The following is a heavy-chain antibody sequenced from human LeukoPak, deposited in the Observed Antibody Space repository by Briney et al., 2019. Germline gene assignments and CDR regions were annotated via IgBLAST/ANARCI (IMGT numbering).Heavy chain of an antibody. CDR2: IYYTGTT. J-gene: IGHJ4*02. V-gene: IGHV4-59*08. Sequence: PSKTLSLTCTVSGDSISSYYWSWIRQPPGKGLEWIGYIYYTGTTNYNPSLKSRLTISVDTSKSQFSLRLSSVTAADTAVYYCARRLTTGTNDYWGQGTLVTVSS. CDR3: ARRLTTGTNDY. CDR1: GDSISSYY. D-gene: IGHD1-7*01.